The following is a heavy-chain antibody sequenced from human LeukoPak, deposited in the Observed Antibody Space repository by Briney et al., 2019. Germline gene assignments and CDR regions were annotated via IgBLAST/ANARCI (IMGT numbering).Heavy chain of an antibody. CDR2: IWYDGSNK. CDR3: ASDPLGGSYPVRYYGMDV. J-gene: IGHJ6*04. V-gene: IGHV3-33*01. Sequence: PGGSLRLSCAASGFTFSSYGMHWVRQAPGRGLEWVAVIWYDGSNKYYADSVKGRFTISRDNSKNTLYLQMNSLRAEDTAVYYCASDPLGGSYPVRYYGMDVWGKGTTVTVSS. D-gene: IGHD1-26*01. CDR1: GFTFSSYG.